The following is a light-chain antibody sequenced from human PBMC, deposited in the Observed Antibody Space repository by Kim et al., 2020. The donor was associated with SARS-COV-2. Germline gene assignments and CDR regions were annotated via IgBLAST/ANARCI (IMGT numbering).Light chain of an antibody. Sequence: QSVLTQPPSASGTPGQRVTISCSGSSSNIGSNYVYWYQQLPGTAPKLLIYRTNQRPSGVPDRFYGSKSATSASLAISGLRSEDEANYYCVAWDDSLSSVVFGGGTRLTVL. CDR3: VAWDDSLSSVV. V-gene: IGLV1-47*01. J-gene: IGLJ2*01. CDR1: SSNIGSNY. CDR2: RTN.